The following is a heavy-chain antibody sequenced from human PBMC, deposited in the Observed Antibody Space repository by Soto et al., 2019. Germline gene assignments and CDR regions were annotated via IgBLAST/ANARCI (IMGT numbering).Heavy chain of an antibody. CDR1: GFTFSSYV. V-gene: IGHV3-33*01. CDR2: IWYDGSNK. J-gene: IGHJ6*02. D-gene: IGHD6-13*01. Sequence: GGSLILSCAASGFTFSSYVMHWVRQAPGKGLEWVAVIWYDGSNKYYADSVKGRFTISRDNSKNTLYLQMNSLRAEDTAVYYCARVPVVIAAAVTDYYYGMDVWGQGTTVTVSS. CDR3: ARVPVVIAAAVTDYYYGMDV.